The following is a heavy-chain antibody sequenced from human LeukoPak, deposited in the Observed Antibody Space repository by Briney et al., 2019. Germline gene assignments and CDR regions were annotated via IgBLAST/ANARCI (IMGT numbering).Heavy chain of an antibody. V-gene: IGHV1-2*02. Sequence: ASVKVSCKASGYTFTGHSMYWVRQAPGQGLEWMGWINPNSGATNYAQKFQGTVTMTRDTSISTAYMKLSRLRSDDTAVYYCARGGICSGGSCYSHNWFDPWGQGTLVTVSS. CDR2: INPNSGAT. CDR3: ARGGICSGGSCYSHNWFDP. CDR1: GYTFTGHS. J-gene: IGHJ5*02. D-gene: IGHD2-15*01.